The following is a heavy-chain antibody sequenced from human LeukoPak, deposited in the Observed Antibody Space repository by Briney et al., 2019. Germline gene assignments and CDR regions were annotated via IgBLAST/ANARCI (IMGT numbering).Heavy chain of an antibody. CDR2: ISDSGGST. J-gene: IGHJ4*02. D-gene: IGHD1-26*01. CDR1: GFTFSNYA. V-gene: IGHV3-23*01. CDR3: ARGPGGSYFY. Sequence: GGSLRLSCAASGFTFSNYAMSWVRQAPGEGLEWVSTISDSGGSTYYADSVKGRFTISRDNSKNTLYLQMNSLRAEDTAVYYCARGPGGSYFYWGQGTLVTVSS.